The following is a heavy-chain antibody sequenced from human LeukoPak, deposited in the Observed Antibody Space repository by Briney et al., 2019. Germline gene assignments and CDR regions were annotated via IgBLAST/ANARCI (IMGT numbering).Heavy chain of an antibody. CDR3: ARDLYRIVVVPHYFDY. J-gene: IGHJ4*02. D-gene: IGHD3-22*01. Sequence: PGGTLRLSCAASGFTFSSYWMSWVRQAPGKGLEWVANIKKDGSEKYYVDSGTGRFTISRDNAKNSLYLQMNSLRAEDTAVYYCARDLYRIVVVPHYFDYWGQGTLVTVSS. CDR2: IKKDGSEK. V-gene: IGHV3-7*01. CDR1: GFTFSSYW.